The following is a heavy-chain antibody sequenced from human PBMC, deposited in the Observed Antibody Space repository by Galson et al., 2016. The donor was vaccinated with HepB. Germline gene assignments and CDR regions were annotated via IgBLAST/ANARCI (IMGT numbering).Heavy chain of an antibody. CDR2: INTGNGNT. D-gene: IGHD3-10*01. CDR3: ARYLLLWVADPSL. J-gene: IGHJ4*02. Sequence: SVKVSCKASGYTFTSHGIHWVRQAPGQGLEWMGWINTGNGNTKYAQKFQDRVSISRDTSASTAHMELSSLGSEDTALYFCARYLLLWVADPSLWGQGTLVTVSS. V-gene: IGHV1-3*04. CDR1: GYTFTSHG.